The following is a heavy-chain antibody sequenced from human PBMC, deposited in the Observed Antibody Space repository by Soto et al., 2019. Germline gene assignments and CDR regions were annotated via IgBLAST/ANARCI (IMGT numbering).Heavy chain of an antibody. J-gene: IGHJ4*02. Sequence: EVQLLESGGGLVQPGRSLRLSCAASGFTFSNYAMSWVRPAPGQGLDWVSAISGSGGTTYYADSVKGRFTISRDNSKNTLFRQMNSLRAEDAAVYYWAKFFVETGSNSGWPWSFHYWGQGTLVTVSS. CDR1: GFTFSNYA. V-gene: IGHV3-23*01. CDR3: AKFFVETGSNSGWPWSFHY. CDR2: ISGSGGTT. D-gene: IGHD6-25*01.